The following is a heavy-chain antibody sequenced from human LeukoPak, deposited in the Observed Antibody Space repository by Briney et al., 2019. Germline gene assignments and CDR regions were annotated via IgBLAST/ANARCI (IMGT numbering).Heavy chain of an antibody. D-gene: IGHD2-2*02. J-gene: IGHJ5*02. CDR1: VGSFSGYY. V-gene: IGHV4-34*01. CDR3: ARVGYCSSTSCYNRRGWFDP. Sequence: PSETLSLTCAVYVGSFSGYYWSWLRQPPGKGLEWIGDINHSGSTNYNPSLKSRVTISVDTSKNQFSLKLSSVTAADTAVYYCARVGYCSSTSCYNRRGWFDPWGQGALVTVSS. CDR2: INHSGST.